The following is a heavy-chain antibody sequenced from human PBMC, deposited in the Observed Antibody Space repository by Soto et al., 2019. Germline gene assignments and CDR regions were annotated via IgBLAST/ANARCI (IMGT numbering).Heavy chain of an antibody. Sequence: SETLSLTCTVSGGSISSSSYYWGWIRQPPGKGLEWIGSIYYSGSTYYNPSLKSRVTISVDTSKNQFSLKLSSVTAADTAVYYCARRTRISYSSSNWFDPWGQGTLVTVSS. J-gene: IGHJ5*02. CDR1: GGSISSSSYY. CDR3: ARRTRISYSSSNWFDP. D-gene: IGHD6-6*01. V-gene: IGHV4-39*01. CDR2: IYYSGST.